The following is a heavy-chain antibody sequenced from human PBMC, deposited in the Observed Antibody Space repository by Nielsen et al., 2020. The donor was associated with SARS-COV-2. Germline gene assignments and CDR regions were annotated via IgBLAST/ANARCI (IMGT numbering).Heavy chain of an antibody. J-gene: IGHJ4*01. D-gene: IGHD3-16*01. CDR2: ISGSSTTI. Sequence: GESLKISCAASGFSFSSFGMNWVRQAPGKGLEWVSYISGSSTTIYYADSVKGRFTISRDNGQNSLYLQMSSLRAEDTAVYYCARNRGEIDYWGQGTLVTVSS. CDR1: GFSFSSFG. V-gene: IGHV3-48*01. CDR3: ARNRGEIDY.